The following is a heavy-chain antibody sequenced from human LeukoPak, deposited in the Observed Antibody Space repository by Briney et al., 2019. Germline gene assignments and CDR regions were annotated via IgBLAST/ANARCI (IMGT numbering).Heavy chain of an antibody. CDR2: IIPIFGTA. CDR1: GGTFSSYA. V-gene: IGHV1-69*01. J-gene: IGHJ6*02. Sequence: SVKVSCKASGGTFSSYAISWVRQAPGQGLEWMGGIIPIFGTANYAQKFQGRVTITADESTSTAYMELSSLRSEDTAVYYCARGPDIVVVTAPIYYYYGMDVWGQGTTVAVTS. CDR3: ARGPDIVVVTAPIYYYYGMDV. D-gene: IGHD2-21*02.